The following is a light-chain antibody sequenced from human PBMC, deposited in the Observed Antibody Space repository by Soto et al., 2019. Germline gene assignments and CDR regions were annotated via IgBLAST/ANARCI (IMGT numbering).Light chain of an antibody. J-gene: IGKJ5*01. CDR1: QSVRGN. CDR3: QKYGYSPIT. Sequence: EIVMTQSPGTLSVSPMERATLSCRPSQSVRGNLACYQQKPAPANRLIIYAACSRASGRSDRRSGGGSGTDFTLTISRLQPEDFAVYYCQKYGYSPITFGQGTRLEIK. V-gene: IGKV3-20*01. CDR2: AAC.